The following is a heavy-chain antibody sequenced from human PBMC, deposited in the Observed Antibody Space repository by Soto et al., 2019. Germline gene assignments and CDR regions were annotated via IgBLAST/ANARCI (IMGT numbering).Heavy chain of an antibody. Sequence: PSETLSLTCTVSGGSVSSVSYYWSWIRQPPGKGLEWIGYIYYTGSTYYSPSLKSRVTISIDTSKNQFSLKLSSVTAADTAVYYCAGNLGIAVAGTDYYYYGMDVWGQGTTVTVSS. CDR2: IYYTGST. V-gene: IGHV4-61*01. D-gene: IGHD6-19*01. CDR1: GGSVSSVSYY. CDR3: AGNLGIAVAGTDYYYYGMDV. J-gene: IGHJ6*02.